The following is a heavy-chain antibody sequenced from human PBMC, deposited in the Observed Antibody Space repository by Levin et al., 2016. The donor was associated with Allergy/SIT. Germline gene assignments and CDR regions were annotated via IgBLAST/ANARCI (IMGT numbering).Heavy chain of an antibody. CDR2: ISYDGSNK. CDR1: GFTFSSYA. Sequence: GESLKISCAASGFTFSSYAMHWVRQTPGKGLEWVAVISYDGSNKYYADSVKGRFTISRDNSKNTLYLQMNSLRAEDTAVYYCARDLTSYYYYMDVWGKGTTVTVSS. J-gene: IGHJ6*03. D-gene: IGHD2/OR15-2a*01. CDR3: ARDLTSYYYYMDV. V-gene: IGHV3-30-3*01.